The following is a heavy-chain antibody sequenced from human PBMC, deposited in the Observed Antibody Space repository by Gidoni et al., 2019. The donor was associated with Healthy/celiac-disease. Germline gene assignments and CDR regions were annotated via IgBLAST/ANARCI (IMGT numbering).Heavy chain of an antibody. D-gene: IGHD2-15*01. CDR3: ARIKWDCNGGSCYRRRNWFDP. Sequence: QVTLKESGPVLVKPTETLTLTCTVSGFSLSNARMGGRWIRQPPGKALEWLAHIFSNDEKSYSTSLKSRLTISKDTSKSQVVLTMTNMDPVDTATYYCARIKWDCNGGSCYRRRNWFDPWGQGTLVTVSS. V-gene: IGHV2-26*01. CDR2: IFSNDEK. CDR1: GFSLSNARMG. J-gene: IGHJ5*02.